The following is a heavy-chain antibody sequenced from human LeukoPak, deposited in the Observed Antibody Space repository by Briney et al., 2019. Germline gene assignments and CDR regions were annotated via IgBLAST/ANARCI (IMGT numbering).Heavy chain of an antibody. V-gene: IGHV1-69*13. D-gene: IGHD5-12*01. CDR2: IIPIFGTA. CDR3: ARDVGGYSGYDFDY. Sequence: ASVKVSCKASGGTFSSYAISWVRQAPGQGLEWMGGIIPIFGTANYAQKFQGRVTITADESTSTAYMELSSLRSEDTAVYYCARDVGGYSGYDFDYWGQGTLVTVSS. CDR1: GGTFSSYA. J-gene: IGHJ4*02.